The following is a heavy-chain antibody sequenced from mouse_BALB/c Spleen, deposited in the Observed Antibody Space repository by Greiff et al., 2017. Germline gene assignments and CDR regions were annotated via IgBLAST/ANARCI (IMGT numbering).Heavy chain of an antibody. CDR3: ARDPSYRYDRDYAMDY. J-gene: IGHJ4*01. D-gene: IGHD2-14*01. CDR1: GFTFSSYG. CDR2: INSNGGST. V-gene: IGHV5-6-3*01. Sequence: EVKLVESGGGLVQPGGSLKLSCAASGFTFSSYGMSWVRQTPDKRLELVATINSNGGSTYYPDSVKGRFTISRDNAKNTLYLQMSSLKSEDTAMYYCARDPSYRYDRDYAMDYWGQGTSVTVSS.